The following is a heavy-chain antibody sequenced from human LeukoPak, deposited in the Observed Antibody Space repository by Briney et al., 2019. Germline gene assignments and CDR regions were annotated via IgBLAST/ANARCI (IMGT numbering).Heavy chain of an antibody. CDR1: GYTFTSYY. D-gene: IGHD3-22*01. CDR2: INPSGGST. J-gene: IGHJ4*02. V-gene: IGHV1-46*01. Sequence: ASVKVSCKASGYTFTSYYMHWVRQAPGQGLEWMGIINPSGGSTSYAQKFQGRVTMTRDTSTSTVYMELSSLRSEDTAVYYCANLHYYDRSGYYIFDYWGQGTLVTVS. CDR3: ANLHYYDRSGYYIFDY.